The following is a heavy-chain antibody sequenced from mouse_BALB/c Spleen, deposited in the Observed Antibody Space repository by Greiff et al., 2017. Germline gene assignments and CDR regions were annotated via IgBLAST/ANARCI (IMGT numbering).Heavy chain of an antibody. Sequence: EVQLQESGGGLVKPGGSLKLSCAASGFAFSSYDMSWVRQTPEKRLEWVAYISSGGGSTYYPDTVKGRFTISRDNAKNTLYLQMSSLKSEDTAMYYCARSDYDAMDDWGQGTSVTVSS. V-gene: IGHV5-12-1*01. CDR3: ARSDYDAMDD. CDR2: ISSGGGST. CDR1: GFAFSSYD. J-gene: IGHJ4*01.